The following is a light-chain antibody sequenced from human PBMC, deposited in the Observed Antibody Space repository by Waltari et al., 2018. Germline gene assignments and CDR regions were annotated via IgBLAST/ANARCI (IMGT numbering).Light chain of an antibody. CDR3: CSYAGDSTWV. J-gene: IGLJ3*02. V-gene: IGLV2-23*01. CDR2: EDT. Sequence: QSALTQPASVSGSLGQSITISCTGSSSDVGAYKLVSWYQQHPGKAPNLMISEDTKRPAGVSNRCSGSKSGNTASLTISGRQAEDEADYHCCSYAGDSTWVFGGGTVLTVL. CDR1: SSDVGAYKL.